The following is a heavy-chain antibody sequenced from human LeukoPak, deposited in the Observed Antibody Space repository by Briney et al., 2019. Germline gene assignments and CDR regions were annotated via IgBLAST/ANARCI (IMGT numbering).Heavy chain of an antibody. D-gene: IGHD2-15*01. CDR3: ARGYCSGGTCYLVENWLDP. V-gene: IGHV1-69*05. J-gene: IGHJ5*02. Sequence: SVKVSCKASGGTFSSYAISWVRQAPGQGLEWMGGIIPIFGTANYAQKFQGRVTITTDESTSTAYMELSSLRSEDTAVYYCARGYCSGGTCYLVENWLDPWGQGTLVTVSS. CDR1: GGTFSSYA. CDR2: IIPIFGTA.